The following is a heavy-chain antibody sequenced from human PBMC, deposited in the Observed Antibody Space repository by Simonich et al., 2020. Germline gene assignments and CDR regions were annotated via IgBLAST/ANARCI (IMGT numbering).Heavy chain of an antibody. CDR3: ARGAYSSSSGDY. Sequence: QVQLQESGPGLVKPSETLSLTCTVSGGSISSYYWSWIRQPAGKGLEWIGRIYTSGTTNYNPSLKSRVTISVDKSKNQFSLKLSSVTAADTAVYYCARGAYSSSSGDYWGQGTLVTVSS. D-gene: IGHD6-6*01. CDR1: GGSISSYY. CDR2: IYTSGTT. J-gene: IGHJ4*02. V-gene: IGHV4-4*07.